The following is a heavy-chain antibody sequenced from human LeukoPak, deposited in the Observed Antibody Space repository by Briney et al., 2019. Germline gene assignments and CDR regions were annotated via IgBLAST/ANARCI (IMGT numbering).Heavy chain of an antibody. CDR1: GYTFTGYY. CDR2: INPNSGGA. V-gene: IGHV1-2*02. J-gene: IGHJ4*02. CDR3: ALHCTNGVCYTGLGY. Sequence: ASVKVSCKTSGYTFTGYYIHWVRQAPGQGLEWMGWINPNSGGANYAQNFQGRVTMTRDTSISTAYMELSRLRSDDTAVYYCALHCTNGVCYTGLGYWGQGTLVTVSS. D-gene: IGHD2-8*01.